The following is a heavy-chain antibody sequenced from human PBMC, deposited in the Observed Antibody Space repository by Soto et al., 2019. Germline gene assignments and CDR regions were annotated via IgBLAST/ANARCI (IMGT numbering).Heavy chain of an antibody. J-gene: IGHJ4*02. CDR3: ARDDSRRIAARRGFDY. CDR2: IYYSGST. V-gene: IGHV4-31*03. D-gene: IGHD6-6*01. CDR1: GGSISSGGYY. Sequence: PSETLSLTCTVSGGSISSGGYYWSWIRQHPGKGLEWIGYIYYSGSTYYNPSLKSRVTISVDTSKNQFSLKLSSVTAADTAVYYCARDDSRRIAARRGFDYWGQGTLVTVSS.